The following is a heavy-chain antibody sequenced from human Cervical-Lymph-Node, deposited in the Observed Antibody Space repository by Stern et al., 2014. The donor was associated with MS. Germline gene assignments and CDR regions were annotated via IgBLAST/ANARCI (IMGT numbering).Heavy chain of an antibody. V-gene: IGHV1-18*04. CDR2: ISAYNGNT. Sequence: QVQLVESGAEVKKPGASVKVSCKASGYTFTSYGISWVRQAPGQGLEWMGWISAYNGNTNYAQKLQGRVTMTTDPSTSTAYMELRSLRSDDTAVYYCARDVPHIVGATYWFDPWGQGTLVTVSS. CDR1: GYTFTSYG. CDR3: ARDVPHIVGATYWFDP. J-gene: IGHJ5*02. D-gene: IGHD1-26*01.